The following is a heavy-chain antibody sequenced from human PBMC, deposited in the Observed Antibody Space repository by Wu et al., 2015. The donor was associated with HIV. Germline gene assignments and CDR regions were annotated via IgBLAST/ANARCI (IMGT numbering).Heavy chain of an antibody. CDR2: INPKSGGT. D-gene: IGHD6-19*01. V-gene: IGHV1-2*02. J-gene: IGHJ4*02. CDR1: GYTFTDYY. CDR3: ARSXKWLQLRYQGNFDS. Sequence: QVQLVQSGAEVKNPGASVKVSCKASGYTFTDYYIYWVRQAPGQGLEWMGWINPKSGGTNCAQVFRGRLTLTRNTSNTTVYMELKRLTSEDTAMYFCARSXKWLQLRYQGNFDSWGQGTLVTVSS.